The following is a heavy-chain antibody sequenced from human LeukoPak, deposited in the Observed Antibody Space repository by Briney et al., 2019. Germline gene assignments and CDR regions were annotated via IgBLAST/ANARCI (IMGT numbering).Heavy chain of an antibody. CDR1: GFTFSRYW. CDR3: VREEAGGPEY. D-gene: IGHD3-16*01. CDR2: IKEDGSEK. V-gene: IGHV3-7*01. J-gene: IGHJ4*02. Sequence: GGSLRLSCEVSGFTFSRYWMMWVRQAPGKGLEWVANIKEDGSEKHHVDSVKGRFTISRDNAKNSLYLQMNSLRAEDTAAYYCVREEAGGPEYWGQGTLVTVSS.